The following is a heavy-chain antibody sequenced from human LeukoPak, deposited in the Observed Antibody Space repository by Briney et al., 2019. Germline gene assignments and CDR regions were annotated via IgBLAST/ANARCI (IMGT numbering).Heavy chain of an antibody. Sequence: GGSLRLSCAASGFTFSSYAMSWVRQAPGKGLEWVSAISGSGGSTYYADSVKGRFTIFRDNSKNTLYLQINSLRAEDTAVYYCTRYGDYPFDYWGQGTLVTVSS. CDR1: GFTFSSYA. CDR3: TRYGDYPFDY. CDR2: ISGSGGST. D-gene: IGHD2-21*01. V-gene: IGHV3-23*01. J-gene: IGHJ4*02.